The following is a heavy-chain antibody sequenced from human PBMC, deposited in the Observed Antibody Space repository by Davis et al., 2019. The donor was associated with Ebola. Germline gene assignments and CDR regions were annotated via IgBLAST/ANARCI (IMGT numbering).Heavy chain of an antibody. J-gene: IGHJ3*02. CDR3: ARARSGWDEIDAFDI. V-gene: IGHV4-34*01. CDR1: GGSFSGYY. Sequence: SETLSLTCAVYGGSFSGYYWSWIRQPPGKGLEWIGEINHSGSTNYNPSPKSRVTISVDTSKNQFSLKLSSVTAADTAVYYCARARSGWDEIDAFDIWGQGTMVTVSS. CDR2: INHSGST. D-gene: IGHD6-19*01.